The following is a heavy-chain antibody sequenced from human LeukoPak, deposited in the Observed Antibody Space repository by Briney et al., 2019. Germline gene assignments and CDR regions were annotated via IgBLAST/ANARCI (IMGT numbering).Heavy chain of an antibody. D-gene: IGHD6-13*01. J-gene: IGHJ4*02. V-gene: IGHV1-8*01. Sequence: ASVKVSCKASGYTFTSYDINWVRQATGQGLEWMGRMNPNSGNTGYAQKFQGRVTMTRNTSISTAYMELSSLRSEDTAVYYCARGRRSSSWYRGVFDYWGQGTLVTVSS. CDR2: MNPNSGNT. CDR1: GYTFTSYD. CDR3: ARGRRSSSWYRGVFDY.